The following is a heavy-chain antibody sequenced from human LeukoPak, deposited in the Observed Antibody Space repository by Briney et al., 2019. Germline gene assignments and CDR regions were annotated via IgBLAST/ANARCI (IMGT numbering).Heavy chain of an antibody. CDR3: AKGPRGSSWYSNWFDP. J-gene: IGHJ5*02. D-gene: IGHD6-13*01. Sequence: GGSLRLSCAASGFTFSSYAMSWVRQAPGKGLEWVSAISGSGGSTYYADSVKGRFTISRDNSKNTLYLQMNSLRAEDTAVYYCAKGPRGSSWYSNWFDPWGQGTLVTVSS. V-gene: IGHV3-23*01. CDR1: GFTFSSYA. CDR2: ISGSGGST.